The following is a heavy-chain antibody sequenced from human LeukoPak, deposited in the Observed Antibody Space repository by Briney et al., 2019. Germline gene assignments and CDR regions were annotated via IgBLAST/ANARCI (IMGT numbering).Heavy chain of an antibody. CDR3: AKDYSRGSGHY. D-gene: IGHD3-10*01. J-gene: IGHJ4*02. V-gene: IGHV3-30*02. Sequence: GGCLRLSSAAYGFTFSSYGMHWVRQAPAKGLEWVAFIRYDGSNKYYADSEKGRFTISRDNSKNTMYLQIDSLRAEDTAVYYCAKDYSRGSGHYWGQGTLVTVSS. CDR1: GFTFSSYG. CDR2: IRYDGSNK.